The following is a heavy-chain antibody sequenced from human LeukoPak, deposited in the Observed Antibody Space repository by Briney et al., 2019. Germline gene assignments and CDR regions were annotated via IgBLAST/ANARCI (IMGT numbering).Heavy chain of an antibody. J-gene: IGHJ6*02. CDR2: ISSDGSNT. Sequence: GGSLGLSCAASGFAFSRYWMHWVRQAPGKGLLWVSRISSDGSNTLYADSVKGRFTVSRDNAKNTLYLQMDSLRADDTAVYYCATANYGLDVWGQGTTVTVSS. CDR1: GFAFSRYW. CDR3: ATANYGLDV. V-gene: IGHV3-74*01.